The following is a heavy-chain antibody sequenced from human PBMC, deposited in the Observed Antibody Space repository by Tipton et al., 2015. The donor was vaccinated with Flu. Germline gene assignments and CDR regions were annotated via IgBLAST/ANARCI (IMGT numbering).Heavy chain of an antibody. D-gene: IGHD6-19*01. V-gene: IGHV4-4*07. CDR3: ARERRGGWPFYDAFDF. CDR1: GGSFSSYY. J-gene: IGHJ3*01. CDR2: IYMGGRT. Sequence: TLSLTCTVSGGSFSSYYWTWIRQSAGKGPEWIGRIYMGGRTNYNPSLKSRVTMSVDLFKNQISLRLSSVTAADTAVYYCARERRGGWPFYDAFDFWGQGTTVTVSS.